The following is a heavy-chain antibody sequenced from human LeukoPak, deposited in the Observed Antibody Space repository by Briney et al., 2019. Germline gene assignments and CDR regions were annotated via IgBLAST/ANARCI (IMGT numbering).Heavy chain of an antibody. CDR2: ISYDGSNK. CDR1: GFTFSSYA. CDR3: ARDRADAFDI. J-gene: IGHJ3*02. V-gene: IGHV3-30-3*01. Sequence: GGSLRLSCAASGFTFSSYAMHWVRQAPGKGLEWVAVISYDGSNKYYADSVKGRFTISRDNSKNTLYLQMNSLRAEDTAVYYCARDRADAFDIWGQGTMVTVSS.